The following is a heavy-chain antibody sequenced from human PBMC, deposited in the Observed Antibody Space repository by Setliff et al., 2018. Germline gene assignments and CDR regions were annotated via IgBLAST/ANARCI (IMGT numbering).Heavy chain of an antibody. CDR2: INPDSGGT. J-gene: IGHJ3*02. Sequence: AASVKVSCKASGYTFTGYYMHWVRQAPGQGLEWMGWINPDSGGTNYAQKFQGWVTMTRDTSISTAYMELRSLRSDDTAVYYCARDRREAFDIWGQGTMVTVSS. V-gene: IGHV1-2*04. CDR1: GYTFTGYY. CDR3: ARDRREAFDI.